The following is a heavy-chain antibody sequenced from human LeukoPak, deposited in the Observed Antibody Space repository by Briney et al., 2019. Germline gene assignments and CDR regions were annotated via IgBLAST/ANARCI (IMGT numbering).Heavy chain of an antibody. J-gene: IGHJ3*02. Sequence: ASVKVSCKASGYTFTGYYMHWVRQAPGQGLEWMGWINPNSGGTNYAQKFQGRVTMTRDTSISTAYMELSRLRSDDTAVYYCARAGRTASNVGAFDIWGQGTMVTVSS. CDR1: GYTFTGYY. V-gene: IGHV1-2*02. CDR2: INPNSGGT. CDR3: ARAGRTASNVGAFDI. D-gene: IGHD5-18*01.